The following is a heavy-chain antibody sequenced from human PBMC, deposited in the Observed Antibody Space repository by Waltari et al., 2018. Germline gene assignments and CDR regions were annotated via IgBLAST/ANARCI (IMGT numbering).Heavy chain of an antibody. V-gene: IGHV1-69*13. J-gene: IGHJ4*02. Sequence: QVQLVQSGAEVKKPGSSVKVSCKASGGTFSSYAISWVRQAPGQGLEWMGGIIPSFGTANYAQKFQGRVTITADESTSTAYMELSSLRSEDTAVYYCARGRREYSGYGAHGHGFFDYWGQGTLVTVSS. D-gene: IGHD5-12*01. CDR2: IIPSFGTA. CDR1: GGTFSSYA. CDR3: ARGRREYSGYGAHGHGFFDY.